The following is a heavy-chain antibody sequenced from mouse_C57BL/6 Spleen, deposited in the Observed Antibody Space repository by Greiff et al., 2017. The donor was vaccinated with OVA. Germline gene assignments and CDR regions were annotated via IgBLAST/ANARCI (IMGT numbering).Heavy chain of an antibody. D-gene: IGHD2-5*01. V-gene: IGHV1-64*01. Sequence: QVQLQQPGAELVKPGASVKLSCKASGYTFTSYWMHWVKQRPGQGLEWIGMIHPNSGSTNYNEKFKSKATLTVDNSSSTAYMQLSSLTSEDSAVYYCARAYSNYDYFDYWGQGTTLTVSS. CDR1: GYTFTSYW. CDR2: IHPNSGST. CDR3: ARAYSNYDYFDY. J-gene: IGHJ2*01.